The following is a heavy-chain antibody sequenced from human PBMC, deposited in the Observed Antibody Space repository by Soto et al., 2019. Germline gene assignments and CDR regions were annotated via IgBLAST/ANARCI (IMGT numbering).Heavy chain of an antibody. CDR3: ARGQRGCGGDCYSWYYGMDV. Sequence: GASVKVSCKASGYTFTSYDINCVRQATGQGLEWMGWMNPNSGNTGYAQKFQGRVTMTRNTSISTAYMELSSLRSEDTAVYYCARGQRGCGGDCYSWYYGMDVWGQGTTVTVSS. D-gene: IGHD2-21*02. CDR1: GYTFTSYD. CDR2: MNPNSGNT. V-gene: IGHV1-8*01. J-gene: IGHJ6*02.